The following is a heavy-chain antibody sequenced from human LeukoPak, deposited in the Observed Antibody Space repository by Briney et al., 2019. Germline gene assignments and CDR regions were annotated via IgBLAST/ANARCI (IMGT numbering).Heavy chain of an antibody. J-gene: IGHJ4*02. D-gene: IGHD6-13*01. CDR1: GFTFRSYG. V-gene: IGHV3-33*01. CDR3: ARDRYSSSWYLDS. CDR2: IWYDGSNK. Sequence: GGSLRLSCAASGFTFRSYGMHWVRQAPGKGLEWVAVIWYDGSNKYYADSVKGRFTISRDNSKNTLYLQMNSLRAEDTAVYYCARDRYSSSWYLDSWGQGTLVTVSS.